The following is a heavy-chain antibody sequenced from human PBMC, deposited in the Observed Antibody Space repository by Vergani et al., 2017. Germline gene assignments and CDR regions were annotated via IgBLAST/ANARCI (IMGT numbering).Heavy chain of an antibody. CDR3: AREDPVVTEVYFDY. D-gene: IGHD4-23*01. J-gene: IGHJ4*02. CDR2: IWYDGSNK. CDR1: GFRFSSYG. V-gene: IGHV3-33*01. Sequence: QVQLVESGGGVVQPGRSLRLSCAASGFRFSSYGMHWVRQAPGKGLEWVAVIWYDGSNKYYADSVKGRFTISRDNSKNTLYLQMNSLRAEDTAVYYCAREDPVVTEVYFDYWGQGTLVTVSS.